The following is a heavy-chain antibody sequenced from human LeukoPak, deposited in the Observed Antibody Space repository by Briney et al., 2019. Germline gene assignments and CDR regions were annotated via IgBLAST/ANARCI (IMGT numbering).Heavy chain of an antibody. V-gene: IGHV3-23*01. CDR1: GFIFNNYA. CDR3: ATSWGPDTSAFRWGRDGMDI. Sequence: GGSLRLSCTASGFIFNNYAMSWVRQAPGKGLEWVSAISKSGDHTYYAASAKGRFTIYRDNSKNTQYLQMNSLRAEDTAVYYCATSWGPDTSAFRWGRDGMDIWGQGTTVIVS. D-gene: IGHD3-16*01. CDR2: ISKSGDHT. J-gene: IGHJ6*02.